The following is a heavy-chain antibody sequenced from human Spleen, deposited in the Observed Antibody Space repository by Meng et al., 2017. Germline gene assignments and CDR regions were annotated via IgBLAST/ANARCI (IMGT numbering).Heavy chain of an antibody. J-gene: IGHJ4*02. Sequence: SVKVSCKASGGTFSNYPLSWVRQGPGQGLEWMGGIIPMLGQAKYAQRFQGRVTMTADDSTSTAYMELSRLTSEDTAVYFCARKAGNCISTTCYSLDYWGQGTRVTGSS. D-gene: IGHD2-2*01. CDR3: ARKAGNCISTTCYSLDY. CDR2: IIPMLGQA. V-gene: IGHV1-69*10. CDR1: GGTFSNYP.